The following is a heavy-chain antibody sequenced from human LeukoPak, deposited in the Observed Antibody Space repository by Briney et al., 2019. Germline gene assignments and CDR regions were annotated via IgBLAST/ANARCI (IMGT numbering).Heavy chain of an antibody. CDR3: ARLLKEGGFGELLSYYYYYYMDV. D-gene: IGHD3-10*01. Sequence: SETLSLTCTVSGGSISSYYWSWIRQPPGKGLEWIGYIYTSGSTNYNPSLKSRVTISVDTSKNQFSLQLSSVTAADTAVYYCARLLKEGGFGELLSYYYYYYMDVWGKGTTVTVSS. V-gene: IGHV4-4*09. CDR2: IYTSGST. CDR1: GGSISSYY. J-gene: IGHJ6*03.